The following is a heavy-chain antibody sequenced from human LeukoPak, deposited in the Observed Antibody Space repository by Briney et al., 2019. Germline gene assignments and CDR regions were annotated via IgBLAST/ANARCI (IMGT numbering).Heavy chain of an antibody. Sequence: PGGSLRLSCAASGFTFSDHYVDWVRQAPGKGLEWVGRSRDKAHSYTTEYAASVKGRFITSRDDSKNSLYLQMNSLKTEDTAVYYCARVELFRANYYHRPNDYWGQGTLVTVSS. J-gene: IGHJ4*02. CDR3: ARVELFRANYYHRPNDY. CDR1: GFTFSDHY. V-gene: IGHV3-72*01. D-gene: IGHD3-22*01. CDR2: SRDKAHSYTT.